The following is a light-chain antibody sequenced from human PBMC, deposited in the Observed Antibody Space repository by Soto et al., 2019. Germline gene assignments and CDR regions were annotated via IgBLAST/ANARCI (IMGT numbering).Light chain of an antibody. Sequence: QSDLTQPASVSGSPGQSITISCTGTSSDVGSYNLVSWYQQHTGKAPKLMIYEVSKRPSGVSNRFSGSKSGNTASLTISGLQAEDEADYYCCSYAGSSTCVFGTGTKLTVL. CDR1: SSDVGSYNL. CDR3: CSYAGSSTCV. CDR2: EVS. J-gene: IGLJ1*01. V-gene: IGLV2-23*02.